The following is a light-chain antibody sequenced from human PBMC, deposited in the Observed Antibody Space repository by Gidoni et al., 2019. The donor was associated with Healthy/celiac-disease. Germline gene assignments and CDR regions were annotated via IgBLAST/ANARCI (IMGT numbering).Light chain of an antibody. CDR2: AAS. CDR1: QSISRF. Sequence: DIQMTQSPSSLSASVGDRVTITCGASQSISRFLNWYQQKPGKAPMLLIYAASSLQSGVPSRFSGSGSGSDFPLTISSLQPEDFATYYCQQSYTTPTFXXXTKVEIK. J-gene: IGKJ1*01. CDR3: QQSYTTPT. V-gene: IGKV1-39*01.